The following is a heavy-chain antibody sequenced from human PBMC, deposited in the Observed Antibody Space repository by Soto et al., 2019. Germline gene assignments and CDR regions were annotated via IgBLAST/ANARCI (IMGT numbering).Heavy chain of an antibody. Sequence: GGSLRLSCAASGFTVSSNYMSWVRQAPGKGLEWVSVIYSGGSTYYADSVKGRFTISRDNSKNTLYLQMNSLRAEDTAVYYCARDGRGYSYGGYYYGMDVWGQGTTVTVSS. D-gene: IGHD5-18*01. CDR1: GFTVSSNY. J-gene: IGHJ6*02. CDR2: IYSGGST. V-gene: IGHV3-53*01. CDR3: ARDGRGYSYGGYYYGMDV.